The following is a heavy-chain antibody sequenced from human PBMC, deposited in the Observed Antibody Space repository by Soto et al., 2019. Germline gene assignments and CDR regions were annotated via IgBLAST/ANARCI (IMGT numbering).Heavy chain of an antibody. D-gene: IGHD4-17*01. CDR2: IYYSGST. CDR3: ARDLRRGIDY. CDR1: GGSISSYY. Sequence: SETLSLTCTVSGGSISSYYWSWIRQPPGKGLEWIGYIYYSGSTNYNPSLKSRVTISVDTSKNQFSLKLSSVTAADTAVYYCARDLRRGIDYWGQGTLVTVSS. V-gene: IGHV4-59*01. J-gene: IGHJ4*02.